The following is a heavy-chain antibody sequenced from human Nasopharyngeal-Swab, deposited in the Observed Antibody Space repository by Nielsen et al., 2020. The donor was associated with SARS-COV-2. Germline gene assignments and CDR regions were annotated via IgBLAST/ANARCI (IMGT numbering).Heavy chain of an antibody. CDR1: GFTVSSTY. CDR3: ARSYGDYYFDY. J-gene: IGHJ4*02. D-gene: IGHD4-17*01. V-gene: IGHV3-53*01. CDR2: IYSGGST. Sequence: GGSLRLSCAASGFTVSSTYMSWVRQAPGKGLEWVSVIYSGGSTYYADSVKGRFTISRDNSKNTLYLQMNSLRAEDTAVYYCARSYGDYYFDYWGQGTLVTVSS.